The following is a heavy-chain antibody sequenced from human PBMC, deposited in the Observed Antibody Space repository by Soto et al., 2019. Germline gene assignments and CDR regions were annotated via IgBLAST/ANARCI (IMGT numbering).Heavy chain of an antibody. J-gene: IGHJ6*02. CDR1: GYSFTTYW. D-gene: IGHD6-13*01. CDR3: ARRGKAAAGTGFYYGVDV. CDR2: IDPSDSYT. Sequence: EVQLVQSGAEVKKPGESLRISCKGSGYSFTTYWITWVRQMPGKGLEWMGRIDPSDSYTNYSPSFQGHVTISADKSISTAYLQWSSLKASDTAMYYCARRGKAAAGTGFYYGVDVWGQGTTVTVSS. V-gene: IGHV5-10-1*01.